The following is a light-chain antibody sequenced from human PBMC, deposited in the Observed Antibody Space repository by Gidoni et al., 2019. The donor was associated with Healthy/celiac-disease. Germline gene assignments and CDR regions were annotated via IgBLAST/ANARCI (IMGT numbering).Light chain of an antibody. CDR3: QQYNNWPPWVT. Sequence: EIVMTQSPATLSVSPGERATLSCRASQSVSSNLAWYQQKPGQAPRLLIYGASTRATGIPARFSGSGSGTEFTLTISSLQSEDFAVYYCQQYNNWPPWVTFXGXTKVEIK. V-gene: IGKV3-15*01. J-gene: IGKJ4*01. CDR2: GAS. CDR1: QSVSSN.